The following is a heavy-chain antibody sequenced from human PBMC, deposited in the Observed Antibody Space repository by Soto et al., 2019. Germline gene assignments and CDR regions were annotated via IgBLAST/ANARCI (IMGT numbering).Heavy chain of an antibody. J-gene: IGHJ3*02. CDR1: GGTFSSYA. Sequence: QVQLVQSGAEVKKPGSSVKVSCKASGGTFSSYAISWVRQAPGQGLEWMGGIILIFGTANYAQKFQGRVTITADESTSTAYMELSSLRSEDTAVYYCASPKSTALKLRITMFRGGHAFDIWGQGTMVTVSS. V-gene: IGHV1-69*12. CDR2: IILIFGTA. CDR3: ASPKSTALKLRITMFRGGHAFDI. D-gene: IGHD3-10*01.